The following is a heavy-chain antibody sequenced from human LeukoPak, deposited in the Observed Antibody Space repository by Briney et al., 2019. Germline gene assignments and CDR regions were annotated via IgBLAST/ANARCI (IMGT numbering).Heavy chain of an antibody. D-gene: IGHD3-10*01. V-gene: IGHV1-24*01. Sequence: ASVKVSCKVSGDTLTDFSMHWVRQAPGKGLEWMGNFDPEDGETINAQKFQGRVTMTEDTSTDTAYTELSSLTSEDTAVYYCATSTSRYGSGSPGDFDFWGQGTLVTVSS. CDR2: FDPEDGET. J-gene: IGHJ4*02. CDR1: GDTLTDFS. CDR3: ATSTSRYGSGSPGDFDF.